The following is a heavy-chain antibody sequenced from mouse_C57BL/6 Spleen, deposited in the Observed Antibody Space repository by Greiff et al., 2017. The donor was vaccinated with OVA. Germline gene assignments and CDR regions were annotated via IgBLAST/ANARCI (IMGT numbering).Heavy chain of an antibody. V-gene: IGHV1-64*01. CDR2: IHPTSGST. Sequence: QVQLKQPGAELVKPGASVKLSCKASGYTFTSYWMHWVKQRPGQGLEWIGMIHPTSGSTNYNEKFKSKATLTVDKSSSTAYMQLSSLTSEDSAVYYGARPYYYGSSYGYFDVWGTGTTVTVSS. CDR1: GYTFTSYW. J-gene: IGHJ1*03. CDR3: ARPYYYGSSYGYFDV. D-gene: IGHD1-1*01.